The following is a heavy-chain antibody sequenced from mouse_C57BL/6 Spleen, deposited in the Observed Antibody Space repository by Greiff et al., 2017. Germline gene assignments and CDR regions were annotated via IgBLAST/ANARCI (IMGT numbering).Heavy chain of an antibody. D-gene: IGHD1-1*01. Sequence: QVQLQQPGAELVMPGASVKLSCKASGYTFTSYWMHWVKLRPGQGLEWIGEIDPSDSYTNYNQKFKGKSTLTVDKSSSTAYMQLSSLTSEDSAVYYCARSSHAMDYWGQGTSVTVSS. CDR2: IDPSDSYT. CDR1: GYTFTSYW. J-gene: IGHJ4*01. V-gene: IGHV1-69*01. CDR3: ARSSHAMDY.